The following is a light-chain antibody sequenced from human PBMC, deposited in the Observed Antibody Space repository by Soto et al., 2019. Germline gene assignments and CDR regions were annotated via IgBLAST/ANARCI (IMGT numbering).Light chain of an antibody. J-gene: IGKJ5*01. CDR1: ETVAGSY. CDR2: GAS. V-gene: IGKV3-20*01. Sequence: EIVLTRCPGTLSLSPGERATLSCRASETVAGSYLAWYQQKPGQAPRLLIHGASTRATGIADRFSGSGSGTDFTLTISRLEPEDFAVYFCQQYSDLPMTFGQGTRLE. CDR3: QQYSDLPMT.